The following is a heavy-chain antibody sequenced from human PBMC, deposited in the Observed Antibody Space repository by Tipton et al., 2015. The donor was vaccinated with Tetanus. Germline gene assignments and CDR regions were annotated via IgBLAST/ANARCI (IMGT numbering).Heavy chain of an antibody. CDR1: GFTFSTYA. J-gene: IGHJ5*02. V-gene: IGHV3-23*01. D-gene: IGHD3-22*01. CDR3: AGGAFIPSRFTWFDP. CDR2: ISGSGRTT. Sequence: SLRLSCAASGFTFSTYAMAWVRQAPGKGLECVSSISGSGRTTSNADSVKGRFTISRDNYENTRHLQMNSLRVEDTAVYYCAGGAFIPSRFTWFDPWGQGTLVTVSS.